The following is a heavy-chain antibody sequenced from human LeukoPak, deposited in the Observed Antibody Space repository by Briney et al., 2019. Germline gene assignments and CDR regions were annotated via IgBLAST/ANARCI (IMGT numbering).Heavy chain of an antibody. J-gene: IGHJ4*02. CDR1: GFTVSSNY. Sequence: PGGSLRLSCAASGFTVSSNYMSWVRQAPGKGLGWVSVIYSGGSTYYADSVKGRFTISRDNSKNTLYLQMNSLRAEDTAVYYCASIVAPQHIPIDYWGQGTLVTVSS. V-gene: IGHV3-53*01. CDR2: IYSGGST. D-gene: IGHD5-12*01. CDR3: ASIVAPQHIPIDY.